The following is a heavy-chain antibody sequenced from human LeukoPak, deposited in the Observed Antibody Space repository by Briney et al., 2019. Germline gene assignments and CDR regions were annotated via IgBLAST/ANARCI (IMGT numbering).Heavy chain of an antibody. CDR1: VYTFTGYY. CDR3: ARDFEYYYDTKWYAFDI. Sequence: ASVNVSCKASVYTFTGYYMHWVRQAPGQGLEWMGWINPNSGGTNYAQKFQGRVTMTRDTSISTAYMELSRLRSDDTAVYYCARDFEYYYDTKWYAFDIWGQGTMVAVSS. D-gene: IGHD3-22*01. V-gene: IGHV1-2*02. CDR2: INPNSGGT. J-gene: IGHJ3*02.